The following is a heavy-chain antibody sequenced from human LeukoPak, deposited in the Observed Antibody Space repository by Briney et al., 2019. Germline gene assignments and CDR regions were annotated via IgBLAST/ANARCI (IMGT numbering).Heavy chain of an antibody. V-gene: IGHV3-23*01. Sequence: PGGSLRLSCAASGFTFSIYAMNWVRQAPGKGLEWVSAISGSGGSTYYADSVKGRFTISRDNDENSLHLHMLSLRAEDGAVYNCASFASGSNLDALDIWGQGTMVTVSS. CDR3: ASFASGSNLDALDI. D-gene: IGHD3-10*01. CDR2: ISGSGGST. CDR1: GFTFSIYA. J-gene: IGHJ3*02.